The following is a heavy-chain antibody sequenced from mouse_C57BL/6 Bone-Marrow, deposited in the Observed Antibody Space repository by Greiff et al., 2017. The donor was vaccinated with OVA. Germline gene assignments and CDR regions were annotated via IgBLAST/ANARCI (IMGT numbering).Heavy chain of an antibody. V-gene: IGHV1-82*01. CDR1: GYAFSSSW. D-gene: IGHD2-3*01. CDR2: IYPGDGDT. J-gene: IGHJ2*01. CDR3: ARHEDGYYASYFDY. Sequence: VQVVESGPELVKPGASVKISCKASGYAFSSSWMNWVKQRPGKGLEWIGRIYPGDGDTNYNGKFKAKATLTADKSSSTAYMQLSSLTSEDSAVYFCARHEDGYYASYFDYWGQGTTLTVSS.